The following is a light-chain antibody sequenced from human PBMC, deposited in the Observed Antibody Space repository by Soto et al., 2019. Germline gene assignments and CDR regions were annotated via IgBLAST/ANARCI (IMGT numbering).Light chain of an antibody. J-gene: IGKJ5*01. CDR1: QSISSW. CDR2: DAS. CDR3: QQYNSYPIT. V-gene: IGKV1-5*01. Sequence: DIHLTQSPSSLSASVGDRVAITCVDSQSISSWLAWYQQKPGKAPKLLIYDASNLESGIPSRFSGSGSGTEFTLTISSLQPDDFASYYCQQYNSYPITFGQGTRLEIK.